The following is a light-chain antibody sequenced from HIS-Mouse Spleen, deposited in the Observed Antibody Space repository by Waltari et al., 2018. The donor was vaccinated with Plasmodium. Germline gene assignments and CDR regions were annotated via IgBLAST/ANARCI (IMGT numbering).Light chain of an antibody. V-gene: IGLV3-25*03. CDR3: QSADSSGTPNWV. Sequence: SYELTQPPSVSVSPGLTPRITCSGGALPQQNAYWYQQKPGQAPVLVMYKDSERPSGIPERFSGSSSGTTVTLTISGVQAEDEADYYCQSADSSGTPNWVFGGGTKLTVL. CDR1: ALPQQN. CDR2: KDS. J-gene: IGLJ3*02.